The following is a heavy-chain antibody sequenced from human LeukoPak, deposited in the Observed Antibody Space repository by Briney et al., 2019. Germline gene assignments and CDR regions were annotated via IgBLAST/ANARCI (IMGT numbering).Heavy chain of an antibody. Sequence: SETLSLTCAVFGGSFSDPYWSWIRQPPGKGLEWIGEINHSGSTNYNPSLKSRVTISVDTSKNQFSLKLSSVTAADAAVYYCARVVRYYNVGHYYGMDVWGQGTTVTVSS. CDR1: GGSFSDPY. V-gene: IGHV4-34*01. CDR3: ARVVRYYNVGHYYGMDV. D-gene: IGHD3-10*01. J-gene: IGHJ6*02. CDR2: INHSGST.